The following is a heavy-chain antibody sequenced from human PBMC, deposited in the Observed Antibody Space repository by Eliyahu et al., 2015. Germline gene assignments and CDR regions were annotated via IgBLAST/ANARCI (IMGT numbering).Heavy chain of an antibody. D-gene: IGHD2-2*01. CDR2: IIPIFGTA. J-gene: IGHJ4*02. CDR1: GXTFSRNA. Sequence: QVQLVQSGAEVKKPGSSVKXSCKASGXTFSRNAISWVRQAPGQGPEWMGGIIPIFGTANYAQKFQGRVTISADESTNTVHMELSSLTSDDTAVYYCARGGEEHQLQSRPFDYWGQGTLVIVSS. V-gene: IGHV1-69*01. CDR3: ARGGEEHQLQSRPFDY.